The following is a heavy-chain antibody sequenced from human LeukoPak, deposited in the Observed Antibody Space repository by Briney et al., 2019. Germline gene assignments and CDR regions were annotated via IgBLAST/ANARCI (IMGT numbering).Heavy chain of an antibody. V-gene: IGHV4-39*01. Sequence: SATLSLTCTVSGGSITSSSYYWGWIRQPPGKGLEWIGSIFYSASTYYNPSLKSRVTISVDTSKTQFSLKLSSVTAADTAVYYCAKQQLVRCFDYWGQGTLVTVSS. CDR2: IFYSAST. CDR1: GGSITSSSYY. J-gene: IGHJ4*02. D-gene: IGHD6-13*01. CDR3: AKQQLVRCFDY.